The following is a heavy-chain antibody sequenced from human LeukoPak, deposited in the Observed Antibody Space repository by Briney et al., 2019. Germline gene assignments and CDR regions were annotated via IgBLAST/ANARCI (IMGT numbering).Heavy chain of an antibody. CDR1: GGSFSGYY. V-gene: IGHV4-34*01. CDR2: INHSGST. Sequence: SETLSLTCAVYGGSFSGYYWSWIRQPPGKGLEWIGEINHSGSTNYNPSLKSRVTISVDTSKNQFSLKLSSVTAADTAVYYCAGYYYGSGSYFWFDPWGQGTLVTVSS. D-gene: IGHD3-10*01. CDR3: AGYYYGSGSYFWFDP. J-gene: IGHJ5*02.